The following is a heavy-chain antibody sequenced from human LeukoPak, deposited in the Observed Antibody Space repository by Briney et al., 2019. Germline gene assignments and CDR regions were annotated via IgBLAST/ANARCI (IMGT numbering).Heavy chain of an antibody. Sequence: TSETLSLTCTVSGGSISGFHWSWIRQPPGKGLEYIGDVFYSGGTNYNSSLKSRLTISVDTSRNQFSLKLSSVTAADTAVYYCARGRSGRYFDWLLYDYWGQGTLVTVSS. D-gene: IGHD3-9*01. J-gene: IGHJ4*02. V-gene: IGHV4-59*12. CDR1: GGSISGFH. CDR2: VFYSGGT. CDR3: ARGRSGRYFDWLLYDY.